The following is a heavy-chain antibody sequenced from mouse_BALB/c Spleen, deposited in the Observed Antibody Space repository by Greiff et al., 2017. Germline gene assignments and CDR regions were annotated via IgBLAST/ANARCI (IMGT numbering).Heavy chain of an antibody. J-gene: IGHJ2*01. D-gene: IGHD1-1*01. CDR3: ARGEDYYYGSYFDY. Sequence: EVMLVESGGGLVKPGGSLKLSCAASGFTFSSYAMSWVRQTPEKRLEWVASISSGGSTYYPDSVKGRFTISRDNARNILYLQMSSLRSEDTAMYYCARGEDYYYGSYFDYWGQGTTLTVSA. CDR2: ISSGGST. CDR1: GFTFSSYA. V-gene: IGHV5-6-5*01.